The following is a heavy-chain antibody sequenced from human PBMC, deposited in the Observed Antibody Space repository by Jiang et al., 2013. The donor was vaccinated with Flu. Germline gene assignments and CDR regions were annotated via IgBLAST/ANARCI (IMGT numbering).Heavy chain of an antibody. CDR1: GYTFTSYG. Sequence: GAEVKKPGASVKVSCKASGYTFTSYGISWVRQAPGQGLEWMGWISACNGNTNYAQKLQGRVTMTTDTSTSTAYMELRSLRSDDTAVYYCARESSVAVAGTEDDYWGQGTLVTVSS. J-gene: IGHJ4*02. V-gene: IGHV1-18*04. CDR2: ISACNGNT. D-gene: IGHD6-19*01. CDR3: ARESSVAVAGTEDDY.